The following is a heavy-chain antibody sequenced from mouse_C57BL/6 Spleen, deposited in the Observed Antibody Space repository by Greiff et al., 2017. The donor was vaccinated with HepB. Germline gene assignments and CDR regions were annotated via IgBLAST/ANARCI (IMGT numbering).Heavy chain of an antibody. J-gene: IGHJ4*01. Sequence: EVKLVESGGGLVQPKGSLKLSCAASGFSFNTYAMNWVRQAPGKGLEWVARIRSKSNNYATYYADSVKDRFTISRDDSESMLYLQMNNLKTEDTAMYYCVRQGGLRRTSAMDYWGQGTSVTVSS. CDR2: IRSKSNNYAT. V-gene: IGHV10-1*01. CDR1: GFSFNTYA. D-gene: IGHD2-4*01. CDR3: VRQGGLRRTSAMDY.